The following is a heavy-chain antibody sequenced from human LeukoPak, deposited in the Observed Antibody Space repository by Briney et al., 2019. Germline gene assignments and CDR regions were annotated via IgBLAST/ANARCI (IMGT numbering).Heavy chain of an antibody. V-gene: IGHV5-51*01. CDR1: EYSFTNYW. CDR3: ARLGGNILTGYSTRAYFDS. Sequence: GESLKISCKGSEYSFTNYWIGWVRQLPGKGLECMGIIYPGDSDTIYSPSFQGQVTISADKSISSAYLQWSSLKASDTAMYYCARLGGNILTGYSTRAYFDSWGQGTLVTVSS. D-gene: IGHD3-9*01. J-gene: IGHJ4*02. CDR2: IYPGDSDT.